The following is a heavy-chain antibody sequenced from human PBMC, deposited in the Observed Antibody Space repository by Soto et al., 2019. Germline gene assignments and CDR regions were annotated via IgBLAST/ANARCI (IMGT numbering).Heavy chain of an antibody. CDR2: IYPGDSDT. CDR1: GYSFTTYW. V-gene: IGHV5-51*01. J-gene: IGHJ4*02. CDR3: ERREGGRIDY. Sequence: PGESLKISCKGSGYSFTTYWIGWVRQMPGKGLEWMGIIYPGDSDTRYSPSFQGQVTISVDKSISAAYLQWSSLKASDSAMYYCERREGGRIDYWGQGTMVTVSS. D-gene: IGHD1-26*01.